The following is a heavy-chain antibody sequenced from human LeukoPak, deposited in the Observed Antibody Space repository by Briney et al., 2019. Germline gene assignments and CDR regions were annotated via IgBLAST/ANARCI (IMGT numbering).Heavy chain of an antibody. V-gene: IGHV3-30*18. D-gene: IGHD2-21*01. CDR2: ISYDGSNK. CDR1: GFTFSSYG. Sequence: GGSLRLSCAASGFTFSSYGMHWVRQAPGKGLEWVAVISYDGSNKYYADSVKGRFTISRDNSKNTLYLQMNSLRAEDTAVYYCAKGSLGIAPDYWGQGTLVTVSS. J-gene: IGHJ4*02. CDR3: AKGSLGIAPDY.